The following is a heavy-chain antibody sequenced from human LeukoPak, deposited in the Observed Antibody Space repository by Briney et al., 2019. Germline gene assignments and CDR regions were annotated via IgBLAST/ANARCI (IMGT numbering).Heavy chain of an antibody. CDR3: ARTYSSGWYGGYFDY. J-gene: IGHJ4*02. V-gene: IGHV4-34*01. CDR1: GGSFSGYY. CDR2: INHSGST. Sequence: SETLSLTCAVYGGSFSGYYWSWIRQPPGKGLEWIGGINHSGSTNYNPSLKSRVTISVDTSKNQFSLKLSSVTAADTAVYYCARTYSSGWYGGYFDYWGQGTLVTVSS. D-gene: IGHD6-19*01.